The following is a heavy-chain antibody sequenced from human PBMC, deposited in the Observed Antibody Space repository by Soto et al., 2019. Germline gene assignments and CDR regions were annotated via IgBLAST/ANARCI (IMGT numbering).Heavy chain of an antibody. CDR3: AKGSNYDILTGYYYFVY. CDR2: ISGSGGST. J-gene: IGHJ4*02. D-gene: IGHD3-9*01. V-gene: IGHV3-23*01. Sequence: GGSLRLSCAASGFTFSSYAMSWVRQAPGKGLEWVSAISGSGGSTYYADSVKGRFTISGDNSKNTLYLQMNSLRAEDTAVYYCAKGSNYDILTGYYYFVYWGQGTLVTVSS. CDR1: GFTFSSYA.